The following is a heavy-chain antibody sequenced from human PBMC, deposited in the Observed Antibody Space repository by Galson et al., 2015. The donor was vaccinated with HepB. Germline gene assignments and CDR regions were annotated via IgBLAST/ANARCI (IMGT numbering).Heavy chain of an antibody. CDR3: ARKGVGVVGNWYVDL. V-gene: IGHV1-69*04. D-gene: IGHD1-26*01. J-gene: IGHJ2*01. CDR1: GGTFSSYA. Sequence: SVKVSCKASGGTFSSYAISWVRQAPGQGLEWMGRIIPILGIANYAQKFQGRVTITADKSTSTAYMELSSLRSEDTAVYYCARKGVGVVGNWYVDLWGRGTLVTVSS. CDR2: IIPILGIA.